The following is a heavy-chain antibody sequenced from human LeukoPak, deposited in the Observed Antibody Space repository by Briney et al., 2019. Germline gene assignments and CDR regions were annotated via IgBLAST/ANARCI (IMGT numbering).Heavy chain of an antibody. J-gene: IGHJ5*02. D-gene: IGHD3-10*01. CDR2: IYYSGAT. V-gene: IGHV4-30-4*08. Sequence: SETLSLTCTVSGASISSGDHYWSWIRQPPGKGLEWIGYIYYSGATYYNPSLKSRVGISVDTSKNQFSLKLRSVTAADTAIYYCARDRRGYYGSGSNWFDPGGQGTLVTVST. CDR3: ARDRRGYYGSGSNWFDP. CDR1: GASISSGDHY.